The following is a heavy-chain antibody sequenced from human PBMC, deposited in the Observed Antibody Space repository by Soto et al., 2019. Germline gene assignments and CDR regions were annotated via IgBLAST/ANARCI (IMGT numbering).Heavy chain of an antibody. Sequence: SETLSLTCTVSGGYISSYYWSWIRQPPGKGLEWIGYIYYSGSTNYNPSLKSRVTISVDTSKNQFSLKLSSVTAADTAVYYSARGRLVRGLVSAYYNYGMDVWGQVTTVTVSS. CDR1: GGYISSYY. D-gene: IGHD3-10*01. V-gene: IGHV4-59*01. CDR3: ARGRLVRGLVSAYYNYGMDV. CDR2: IYYSGST. J-gene: IGHJ6*02.